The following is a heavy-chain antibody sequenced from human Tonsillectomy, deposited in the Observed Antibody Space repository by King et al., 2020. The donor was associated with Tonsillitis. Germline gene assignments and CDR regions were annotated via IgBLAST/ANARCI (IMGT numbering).Heavy chain of an antibody. CDR2: MNPNSGNT. D-gene: IGHD3-10*01. J-gene: IGHJ4*02. CDR1: GYTFTSYD. CDR3: ALITMVRGGDFYY. Sequence: QLVQSGAEVKKPGASVKVSCKASGYTFTSYDINWVRQATGQGLEWMGWMNPNSGNTGYAQKFKGRVTMTRNTSISTAYMELSSLRSEDTAVYYCALITMVRGGDFYYWGQGTLVTVSS. V-gene: IGHV1-8*02.